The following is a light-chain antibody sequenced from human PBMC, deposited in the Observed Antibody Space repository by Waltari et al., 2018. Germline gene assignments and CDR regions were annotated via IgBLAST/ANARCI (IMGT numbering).Light chain of an antibody. CDR3: MQALQTPRT. V-gene: IGKV2-28*01. J-gene: IGKJ1*01. CDR1: QSLLHSNGYNY. CDR2: LGS. Sequence: DIVMTQSPLSLPVTPGQPASTSCSTSQSLLHSNGYNYLDWYLQMPGQSPQLLIYLGSNRASGVPDRFSGSGSGTDLTLKISRVEAEDVGVYYCMQALQTPRTFGQGTKVEIK.